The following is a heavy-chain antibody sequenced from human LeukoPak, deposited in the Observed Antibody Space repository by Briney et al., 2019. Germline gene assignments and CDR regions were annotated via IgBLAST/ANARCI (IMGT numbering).Heavy chain of an antibody. J-gene: IGHJ3*02. D-gene: IGHD2-15*01. Sequence: SETLSLTCAVYGGSFSGYYWSWIRQPPGKGLEWIGEINHSGSTNYNPSLKSRVTISVDTSKNQFSLKLSSVTAADTAVYYCARGRNLFLLLAYAFDIWGQGTMVTVSS. CDR1: GGSFSGYY. V-gene: IGHV4-34*01. CDR3: ARGRNLFLLLAYAFDI. CDR2: INHSGST.